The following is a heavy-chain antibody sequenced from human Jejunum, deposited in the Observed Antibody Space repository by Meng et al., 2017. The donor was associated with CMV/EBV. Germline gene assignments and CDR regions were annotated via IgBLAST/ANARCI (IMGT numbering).Heavy chain of an antibody. CDR1: GFTVRNYP. Sequence: PGFTVRNYPIPWVRQAPDKGLEWVAGISNDGDTTYLADSVKGRFSISRDNSKNTVYLQMNSLRGEDTAVYYCARENDYRNYFDSWGRGTLVTVSS. J-gene: IGHJ4*02. CDR3: ARENDYRNYFDS. D-gene: IGHD4-11*01. CDR2: ISNDGDTT. V-gene: IGHV3-30-3*01.